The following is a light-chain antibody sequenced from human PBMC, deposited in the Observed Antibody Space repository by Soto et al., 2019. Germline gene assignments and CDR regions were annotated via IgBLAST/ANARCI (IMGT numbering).Light chain of an antibody. Sequence: EVVVTQSPASLSASTGERVTLSCRASQSVSSNLAWYQQKPGQAPRLLIYGASSRATGIPDRFSGSGSGTDFTLTITPLEPEDFVVYFCQQYGSSPITFGQGTRLEI. V-gene: IGKV3-20*01. CDR2: GAS. J-gene: IGKJ5*01. CDR1: QSVSSN. CDR3: QQYGSSPIT.